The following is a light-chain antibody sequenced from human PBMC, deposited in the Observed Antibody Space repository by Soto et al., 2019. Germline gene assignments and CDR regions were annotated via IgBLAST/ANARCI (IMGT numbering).Light chain of an antibody. V-gene: IGKV1-5*03. CDR1: QDISNY. J-gene: IGKJ1*01. Sequence: DIQMTQSPSSLSASVGDRVTITCQASQDISNYLNWYQQKPGKAPKILIYKASSLESGVPSRFSGSGSGTEFTLTISSLQPDDFASYYCQQYNSYRSFGQGTKVDIK. CDR2: KAS. CDR3: QQYNSYRS.